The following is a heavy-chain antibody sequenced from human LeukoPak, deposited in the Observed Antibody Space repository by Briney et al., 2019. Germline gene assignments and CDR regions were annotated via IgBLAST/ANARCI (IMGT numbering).Heavy chain of an antibody. CDR2: IYSGGTT. D-gene: IGHD2-21*02. CDR3: ASVAYCGGDCYFRAFDI. V-gene: IGHV3-66*01. CDR1: GFTVINNY. Sequence: GGSLRLSCAASGFTVINNYMSWVRQAPGKGLEWVSVIYSGGTTYYADSVKGRFTISRDNSKNTLYLQMNSLRAEDTAVYYCASVAYCGGDCYFRAFDIWGQGTMVTVSS. J-gene: IGHJ3*02.